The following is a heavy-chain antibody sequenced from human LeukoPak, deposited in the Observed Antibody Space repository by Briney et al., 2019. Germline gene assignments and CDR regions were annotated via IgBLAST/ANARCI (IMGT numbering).Heavy chain of an antibody. J-gene: IGHJ4*02. Sequence: GASVKVSCKASGYTFTGYYMHWVRQAPGQGLEWMGRINPNSGGTNYAQKFQGRVTMTRDTSISTAYMELSRLRSDDTAVYYCARSYRTMVRGVISLVDYWGQGTLVTVSS. CDR1: GYTFTGYY. D-gene: IGHD3-10*01. V-gene: IGHV1-2*06. CDR3: ARSYRTMVRGVISLVDY. CDR2: INPNSGGT.